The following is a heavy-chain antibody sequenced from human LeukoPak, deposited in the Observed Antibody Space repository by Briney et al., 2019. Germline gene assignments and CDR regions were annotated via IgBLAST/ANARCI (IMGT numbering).Heavy chain of an antibody. V-gene: IGHV3-9*01. CDR3: ARDKGVSGYSIDY. D-gene: IGHD3-22*01. J-gene: IGHJ4*02. Sequence: GGSLRLSCAASGFTFDDYAMPWVRQAPGKGLEWVSGISWNSGSIGYADSVKGRFTISRDNAKNSLYMQMNSLRAEDTAVYYCARDKGVSGYSIDYWGQGTLVTVSS. CDR1: GFTFDDYA. CDR2: ISWNSGSI.